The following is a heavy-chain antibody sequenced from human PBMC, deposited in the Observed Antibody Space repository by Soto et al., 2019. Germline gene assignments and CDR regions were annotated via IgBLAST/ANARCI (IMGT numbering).Heavy chain of an antibody. CDR3: ASGGYSYGTFAY. V-gene: IGHV3-74*01. Sequence: GGSLRLSCAASGFTFSSYWMHWVRQAPGKGLVWVSRINIDGSSTTYADSVKGRFTISRDNARNTLFLQMNSLRAEDTAVYYCASGGYSYGTFAYCGQGTLLTVSS. J-gene: IGHJ4*02. CDR2: INIDGSST. CDR1: GFTFSSYW. D-gene: IGHD5-18*01.